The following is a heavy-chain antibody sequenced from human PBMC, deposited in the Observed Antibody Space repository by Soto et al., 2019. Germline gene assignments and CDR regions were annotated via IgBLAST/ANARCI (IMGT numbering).Heavy chain of an antibody. CDR2: ISSSGSTI. V-gene: IGHV3-11*01. CDR1: GFNFSAYY. D-gene: IGHD3-10*01. J-gene: IGHJ4*02. Sequence: GRSLRLSCAASGFNFSAYYMSLLRQAPGKGLEWVSYISSSGSTIYYADSVKGRFTISRDNAKNSLYLQMNSLRAEDTAVYYCAREYGSGSYPGFNDYWGQGTLVTVSS. CDR3: AREYGSGSYPGFNDY.